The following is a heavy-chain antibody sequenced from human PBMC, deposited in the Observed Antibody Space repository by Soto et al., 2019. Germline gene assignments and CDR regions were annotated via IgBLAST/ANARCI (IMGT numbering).Heavy chain of an antibody. CDR2: INTGSTTI. J-gene: IGHJ5*02. V-gene: IGHV3-48*01. Sequence: EVKVVESGGALVQPGRSPRLSCAASGFTLTGYSMNWFRQAPGKGLEWVSYINTGSTTINYADSVKGRFTISRDNARNSLFLEMASLRVEDTAVYYCARERDGWSDPWGQGTLVTVS. CDR3: ARERDGWSDP. CDR1: GFTLTGYS.